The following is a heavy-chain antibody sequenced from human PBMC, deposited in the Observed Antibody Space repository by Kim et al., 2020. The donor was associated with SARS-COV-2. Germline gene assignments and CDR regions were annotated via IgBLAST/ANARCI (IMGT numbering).Heavy chain of an antibody. J-gene: IGHJ4*02. Sequence: GGSLRLSCVVSGFTFSTYGMHWVRQAPGKGLEWAAFISNDGNKKDYTDSVKGRFTISRDNSKNTLDLQMNSLRVEDTAVYYCAVTGGKIDSWGQGILVTVAS. V-gene: IGHV3-30*03. CDR1: GFTFSTYG. CDR2: ISNDGNKK. CDR3: AVTGGKIDS. D-gene: IGHD3-16*01.